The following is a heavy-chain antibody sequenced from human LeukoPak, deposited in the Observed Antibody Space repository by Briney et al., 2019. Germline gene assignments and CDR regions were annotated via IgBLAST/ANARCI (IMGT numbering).Heavy chain of an antibody. J-gene: IGHJ4*02. CDR1: GGSISSGGYY. CDR3: ARAHDYVWGSYPYFDY. D-gene: IGHD3-16*02. V-gene: IGHV4-31*11. Sequence: SETLSLTCAVSGGSISSGGYYWSWIRQHPGKGLEWIGYIYYSGSTYYNPSLKSRVTISVDTSKNQFSLKLSSVTAADTAVYYCARAHDYVWGSYPYFDYWGQGTLVTVSS. CDR2: IYYSGST.